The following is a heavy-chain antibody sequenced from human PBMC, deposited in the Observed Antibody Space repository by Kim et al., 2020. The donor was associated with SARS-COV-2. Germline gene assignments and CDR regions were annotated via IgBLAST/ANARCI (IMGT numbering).Heavy chain of an antibody. V-gene: IGHV3-21*01. Sequence: GGSLRLSCAASGFTFSTYSMNWVRQAPGKGLEWVSSISSNSNYIFYADSVKGRFTISRDNAKNTLYRQMNSLSAEDTAVHYCKRHPGGGRVWDVWGQGTAVTLSS. D-gene: IGHD1-26*01. J-gene: IGHJ6*02. CDR3: KRHPGGGRVWDV. CDR2: ISSNSNYI. CDR1: GFTFSTYS.